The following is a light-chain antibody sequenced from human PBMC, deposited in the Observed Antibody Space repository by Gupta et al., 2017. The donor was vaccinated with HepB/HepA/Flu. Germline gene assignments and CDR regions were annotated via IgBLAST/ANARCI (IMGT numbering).Light chain of an antibody. V-gene: IGLV1-40*01. CDR3: QSFDSRLRNYV. CDR2: GNN. Sequence: QSLLTQPPSVSGAPGQRVTISCPGSSSNIGAGFGVHWYQQLPGTAPKLLIFGNNNRPSGVPDRFSGSKSGTSASLAITGLQAEDEADYYCQSFDSRLRNYVFGTGTKVTVL. CDR1: SSNIGAGFG. J-gene: IGLJ1*01.